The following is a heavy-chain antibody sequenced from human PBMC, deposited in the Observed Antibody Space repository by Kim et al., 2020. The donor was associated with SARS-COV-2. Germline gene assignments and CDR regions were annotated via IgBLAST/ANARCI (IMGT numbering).Heavy chain of an antibody. CDR1: GYTFTSYG. V-gene: IGHV1-18*04. CDR3: ARVYCGGDCHGYYYYGMDV. D-gene: IGHD2-21*02. CDR2: ISAYNGNT. J-gene: IGHJ6*02. Sequence: ASVKVSCKASGYTFTSYGISWVRQAPGQGLEWMGWISAYNGNTNYAQKLQGRVTMTTDTSTSTAYMELRSLRSDDTAVYYCARVYCGGDCHGYYYYGMDVWGQGTTVTVSS.